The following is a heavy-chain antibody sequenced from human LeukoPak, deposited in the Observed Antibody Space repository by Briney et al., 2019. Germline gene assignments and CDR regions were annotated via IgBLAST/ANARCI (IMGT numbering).Heavy chain of an antibody. V-gene: IGHV4-4*07. CDR2: IYTSGST. CDR3: ARRRCSGGSCYPYYFDY. Sequence: SETLSLTCTVSGGSISSYYWSWIRQPAGKGLEWIGRIYTSGSTNYNPSLKSRVTISVDTSKNQFSLKLSSVTAADTAVYYCARRRCSGGSCYPYYFDYWGQGTPVTVSS. CDR1: GGSISSYY. D-gene: IGHD2-15*01. J-gene: IGHJ4*02.